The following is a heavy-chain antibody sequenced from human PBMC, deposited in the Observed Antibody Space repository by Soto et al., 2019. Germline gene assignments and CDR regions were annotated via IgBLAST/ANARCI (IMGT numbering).Heavy chain of an antibody. V-gene: IGHV1-3*01. CDR3: GRRPPYCSGGSCYPKALDY. D-gene: IGHD2-15*01. CDR1: GYTFTSYA. J-gene: IGHJ4*02. Sequence: SVKVSCKASGYTFTSYAMHWVRQAPGQRLEWMGWINAGNGNTKYSQKFQGRVTITRDTSASTAYMELSSLRSEDTAWYYGGRRPPYCSGGSCYPKALDYWGQGTLVNVS. CDR2: INAGNGNT.